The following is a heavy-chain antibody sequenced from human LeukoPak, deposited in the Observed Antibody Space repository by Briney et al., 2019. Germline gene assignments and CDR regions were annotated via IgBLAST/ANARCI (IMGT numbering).Heavy chain of an antibody. J-gene: IGHJ4*02. CDR1: GYTFTNFD. V-gene: IGHV1-8*01. CDR2: MTPNNGNA. Sequence: ASVKVSCKASGYTFTNFDMNWVRQASGQGLEWVGWMTPNNGNAGFAQKLQGRVTLTMDTSISTAFMDLSSLKSEDTAVYYCTRGDYWGQGTPVTVSS. CDR3: TRGDY.